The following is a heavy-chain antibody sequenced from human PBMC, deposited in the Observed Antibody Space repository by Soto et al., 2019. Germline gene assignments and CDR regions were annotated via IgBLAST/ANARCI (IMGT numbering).Heavy chain of an antibody. V-gene: IGHV3-30*18. D-gene: IGHD4-17*01. CDR1: GLTFSSYG. CDR3: AKEYGDTIYYYGMDV. CDR2: ISYDGSNK. J-gene: IGHJ6*02. Sequence: HPGGSLRLSCASSGLTFSSYGMPWVGQAPGKGLEWVAVISYDGSNKYYADSVKGRFTISRDNSKNTLYLQMNSLRAEDTAVYYCAKEYGDTIYYYGMDVWGQGTTVTVSS.